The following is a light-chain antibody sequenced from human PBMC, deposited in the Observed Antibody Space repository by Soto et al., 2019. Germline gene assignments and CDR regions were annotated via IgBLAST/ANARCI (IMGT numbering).Light chain of an antibody. CDR2: AAS. CDR3: QQSYTALSIT. CDR1: ESINRH. J-gene: IGKJ5*01. V-gene: IGKV1-39*01. Sequence: DIQMTQSPSSLSASVGDRVTITCRASESINRHLNWYQQQPGKAPKLLIYAASSLQNGVPSRFXGGGSGPDFTLIITNLQPEDFATYYCQQSYTALSITFGQGTRLEIK.